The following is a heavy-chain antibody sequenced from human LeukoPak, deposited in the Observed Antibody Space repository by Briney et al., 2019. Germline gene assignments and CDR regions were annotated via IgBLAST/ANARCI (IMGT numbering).Heavy chain of an antibody. V-gene: IGHV3-48*01. J-gene: IGHJ5*02. CDR2: ISTSTTTI. D-gene: IGHD6-13*01. CDR3: ARDKIPSAGTPRGFDP. CDR1: GFTFSSYS. Sequence: GGSLRLSCEASGFTFSSYSMNWVRQAPGKGLEWISYISTSTTTIYYANSVKGRFTISRDNAKSSLYLQMNSLRAEDTAVYYCARDKIPSAGTPRGFDPWGQGTLVTVSS.